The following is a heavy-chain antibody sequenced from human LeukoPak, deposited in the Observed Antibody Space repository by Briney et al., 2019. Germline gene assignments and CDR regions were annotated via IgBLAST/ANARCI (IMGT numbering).Heavy chain of an antibody. J-gene: IGHJ5*02. CDR2: ISYDGSNK. Sequence: PGGSLRLSCAASGFTFSSYGMHWVRQAPGKGLEWVAVISYDGSNKYYADSVKGRFTISRDNSKNTLYLQMNSLRAEDTAVYYCAKAPNSSPWGQGTLVTVSS. D-gene: IGHD6-13*01. V-gene: IGHV3-30*18. CDR3: AKAPNSSP. CDR1: GFTFSSYG.